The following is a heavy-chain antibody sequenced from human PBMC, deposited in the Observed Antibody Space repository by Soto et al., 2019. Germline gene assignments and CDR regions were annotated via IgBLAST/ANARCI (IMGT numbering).Heavy chain of an antibody. J-gene: IGHJ3*01. CDR1: GFNLNHYA. V-gene: IGHV3-23*01. D-gene: IGHD4-17*01. Sequence: PGGSLRLSCAASGFNLNHYAMTWVRQAPGKGPEWVSSMSATGRTSFYADSVKGRFTISRDTSTSTLYLQMNSVRVEDTAVYYCAKDPNGDYAGGFDVWGLGTMVTVAS. CDR2: MSATGRTS. CDR3: AKDPNGDYAGGFDV.